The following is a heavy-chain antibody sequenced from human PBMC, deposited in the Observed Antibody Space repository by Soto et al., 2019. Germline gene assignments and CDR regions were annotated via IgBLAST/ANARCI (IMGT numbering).Heavy chain of an antibody. D-gene: IGHD3-10*01. J-gene: IGHJ4*02. CDR3: ARDVNPYFGPGSLHGYFDY. Sequence: QVRLVQSGAEVKKPGASVKVSCKASGDTFIAHYIHWMRQAPGKGFEWIGWTNHNNGSTKYAQKFQGRVTMTRDTSNTTVYVEPSSLKADDTAVYFCARDVNPYFGPGSLHGYFDYGGQGTLGTVSS. CDR1: GDTFIAHY. CDR2: TNHNNGST. V-gene: IGHV1-2*02.